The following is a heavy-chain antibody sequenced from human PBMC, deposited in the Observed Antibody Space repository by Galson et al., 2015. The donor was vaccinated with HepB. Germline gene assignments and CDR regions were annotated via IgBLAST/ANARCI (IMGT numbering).Heavy chain of an antibody. CDR2: ISGGGAGT. CDR1: GFTFSTYA. J-gene: IGHJ4*02. V-gene: IGHV3-23*01. CDR3: VKHSGTYYFDS. Sequence: SLRLSCAASGFTFSTYAVTWVRQVPGKGLEWVSTISGGGAGTYYADYVKGRFTIPRDNSKNKVYLQMNSLRGDDTAVYTCVKHSGTYYFDSWGQGTLVTVSS. D-gene: IGHD1-26*01.